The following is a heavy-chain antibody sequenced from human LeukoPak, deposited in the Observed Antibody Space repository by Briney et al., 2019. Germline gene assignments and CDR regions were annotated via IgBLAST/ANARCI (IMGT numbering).Heavy chain of an antibody. D-gene: IGHD3-9*01. Sequence: PGGSLRLSCAASGFTVSSNYMSWVRQAPGKGLEWVSVIYSGGSTYYADSVKGRFTISRDNSKNTLYLQMNSLRAEDTAVYYCARALSDILTGYPSYYGMDVWGQGTTVTVSS. V-gene: IGHV3-66*01. CDR2: IYSGGST. CDR1: GFTVSSNY. CDR3: ARALSDILTGYPSYYGMDV. J-gene: IGHJ6*02.